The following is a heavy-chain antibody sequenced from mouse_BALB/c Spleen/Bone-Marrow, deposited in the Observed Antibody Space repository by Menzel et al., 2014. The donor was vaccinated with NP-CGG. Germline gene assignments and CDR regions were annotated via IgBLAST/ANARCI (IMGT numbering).Heavy chain of an antibody. D-gene: IGHD2-1*01. CDR1: GYTFTEYI. CDR2: FYPGSGSI. J-gene: IGHJ4*01. CDR3: ARHEERGLLWSYYYAMDN. Sequence: VKLVESGAGLVKPGASVKLSCKASGYTFTEYIIHWVKQRSGQGLEWIGWFYPGSGSIKYNEKFKDKATLTADKSSSTVYMELSRLTSEDSAVYFCARHEERGLLWSYYYAMDNWGQGTSVTVSS. V-gene: IGHV1-62-2*01.